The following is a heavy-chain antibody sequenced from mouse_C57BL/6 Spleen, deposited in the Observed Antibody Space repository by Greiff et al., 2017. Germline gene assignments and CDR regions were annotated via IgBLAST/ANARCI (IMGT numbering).Heavy chain of an antibody. Sequence: VHLVESGAELVKPGASVTISCKASGYAFSSYWMNWVKQRPGQGLEWIGQIYPGDGDNNYTGKFKGKATLTADKYSTTAYMQLSSLTSEDSAVYFCAIVWDYFDYWGQGTTLTVSS. CDR2: IYPGDGDN. D-gene: IGHD4-1*01. J-gene: IGHJ2*01. CDR1: GYAFSSYW. CDR3: AIVWDYFDY. V-gene: IGHV1-80*01.